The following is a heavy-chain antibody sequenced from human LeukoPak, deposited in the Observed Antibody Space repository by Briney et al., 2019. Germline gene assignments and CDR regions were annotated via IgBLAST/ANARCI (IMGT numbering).Heavy chain of an antibody. CDR2: IFYSGTT. D-gene: IGHD3-10*01. CDR1: GGSIRSYY. J-gene: IGHJ3*01. Sequence: PSETLSLTCTVSGGSIRSYYWSWIRQPPGKGLEWVGYIFYSGTTDSNPSLKSRVTISVDKSKNQFSLKLSSVTAADTAVYYCAREGGSGNYAFDVWGQGTMVTVSS. V-gene: IGHV4-59*12. CDR3: AREGGSGNYAFDV.